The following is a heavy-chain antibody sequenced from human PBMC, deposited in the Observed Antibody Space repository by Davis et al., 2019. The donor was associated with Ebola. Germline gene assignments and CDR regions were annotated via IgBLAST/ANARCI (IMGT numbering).Heavy chain of an antibody. CDR2: IIPMFRSA. D-gene: IGHD2-2*01. J-gene: IGHJ6*02. CDR1: GGTLRTYG. CDR3: ARGEQYQLLFLVNGYYYYYDMDV. V-gene: IGHV1-69*13. Sequence: SVKVSCKASGGTLRTYGVNWVRQAPGQGLEWMGGIIPMFRSANYADKFQGRVTITADESAKTAYMELTSLRSEDTAVYYCARGEQYQLLFLVNGYYYYYDMDVWGQGTTVTVSS.